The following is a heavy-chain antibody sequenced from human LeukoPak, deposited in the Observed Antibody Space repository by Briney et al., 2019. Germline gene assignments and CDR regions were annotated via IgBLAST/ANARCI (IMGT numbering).Heavy chain of an antibody. CDR1: GFTFSDYY. Sequence: GGSLRLSCAASGFTFSDYYMSWIRQAPGKGLEWVSYISSSSSYTNYAGSVRGRFTISRDDAKKSVYLQMNSLRAEDTAVYYCASSLSSGWGPVDDYWGQGIMVTVSS. D-gene: IGHD6-19*01. CDR2: ISSSSSYT. V-gene: IGHV3-11*06. CDR3: ASSLSSGWGPVDDY. J-gene: IGHJ4*02.